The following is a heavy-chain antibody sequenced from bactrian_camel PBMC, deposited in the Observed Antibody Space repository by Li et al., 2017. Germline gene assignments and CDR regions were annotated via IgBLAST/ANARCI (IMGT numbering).Heavy chain of an antibody. CDR1: GYAYLRF. Sequence: VQLVESGGGSVQAGGSLRLSCVASGYAYLRFTGWFRQAPGKEHEGVAFIDRLSESADYADSVKGRFTISRDAGKNTVYLQMDSLKVEDSAMYYCAADGPKAIISTMFGFAFSYLGRGTQVTVS. D-gene: IGHD4*01. CDR2: IDRLSESA. J-gene: IGHJ4*01. V-gene: IGHV3S40*01. CDR3: AADGPKAIISTMFGFAFSY.